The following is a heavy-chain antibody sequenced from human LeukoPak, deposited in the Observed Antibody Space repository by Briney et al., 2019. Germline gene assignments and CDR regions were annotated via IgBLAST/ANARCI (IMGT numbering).Heavy chain of an antibody. CDR3: ASAQAMVFSAFDI. CDR1: GGSISSYY. D-gene: IGHD5-18*01. V-gene: IGHV4-59*01. J-gene: IGHJ3*02. CDR2: IYYSGST. Sequence: NPSETLSLTCAVYGGSISSYYWSWIRQPPGKGLEWIGYIYYSGSTNYNPSLKSRVTISVDTSKNQFSLKLSSVTAADTAVYYCASAQAMVFSAFDIWGQGTMVTVSS.